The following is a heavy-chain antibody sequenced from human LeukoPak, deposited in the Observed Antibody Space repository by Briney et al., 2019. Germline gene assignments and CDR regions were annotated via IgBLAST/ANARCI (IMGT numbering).Heavy chain of an antibody. Sequence: PGRSLRLSCAASGFTFSSYAMSWVRQAPGKGLEWVSAISGSGGSTYYADSVKGRFTISRDNSKNTLYLQMNSLRAEDTAVYYCAKDLGDYYGSGSPISTEMGTSSTTDPWGQGTLVTVSS. J-gene: IGHJ5*02. D-gene: IGHD3-10*01. CDR1: GFTFSSYA. V-gene: IGHV3-23*01. CDR2: ISGSGGST. CDR3: AKDLGDYYGSGSPISTEMGTSSTTDP.